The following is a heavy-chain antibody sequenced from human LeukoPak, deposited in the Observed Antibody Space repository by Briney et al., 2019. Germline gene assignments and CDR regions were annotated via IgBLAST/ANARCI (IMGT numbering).Heavy chain of an antibody. V-gene: IGHV3-21*01. CDR3: ASSTVTTGYFDY. CDR1: RFTFSSYA. D-gene: IGHD4-17*01. Sequence: GGSLRLSCAASRFTFSSYAMNWVRQAPGKGLEWVSSISSSSSFIYYADSVKGRFTISRDNAKNSLYLQMNSLRAEDTAVYYCASSTVTTGYFDYWGQGTLVTVSS. J-gene: IGHJ4*02. CDR2: ISSSSSFI.